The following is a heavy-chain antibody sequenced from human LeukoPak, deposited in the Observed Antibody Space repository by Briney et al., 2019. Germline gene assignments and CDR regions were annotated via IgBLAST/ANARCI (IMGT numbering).Heavy chain of an antibody. J-gene: IGHJ3*01. CDR1: EFTFSSHQ. CDR2: ITQDGSEK. D-gene: IGHD2-15*01. V-gene: IGHV3-7*01. Sequence: GGSLRHSCAASEFTFSSHQMSWVREAPGKGLEWVAKITQDGSEKYYMDSVKGRFIISRDNGKNSLYLQMNSLRVEDTAVYYCARDWRQDNAFDLWGQGTMVTVSS. CDR3: ARDWRQDNAFDL.